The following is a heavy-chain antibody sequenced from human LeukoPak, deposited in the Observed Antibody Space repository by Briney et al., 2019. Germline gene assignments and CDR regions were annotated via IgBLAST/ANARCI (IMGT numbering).Heavy chain of an antibody. CDR3: AREGEGSGYYYFDY. Sequence: ASVTVSCKASGYTFTSYGISWVRQAPGQGLEWMGWISAYNGNTNYAQKLQGRVTMTTDTSTSTAYMELRSLRSDDTAVYYCAREGEGSGYYYFDYWGQGTLVTVSS. CDR1: GYTFTSYG. V-gene: IGHV1-18*01. D-gene: IGHD5-12*01. CDR2: ISAYNGNT. J-gene: IGHJ4*02.